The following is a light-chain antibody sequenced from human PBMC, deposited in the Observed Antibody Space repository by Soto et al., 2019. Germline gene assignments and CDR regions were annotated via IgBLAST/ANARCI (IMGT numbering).Light chain of an antibody. CDR1: SGDVGAYDY. J-gene: IGLJ2*01. Sequence: QSVLTQPASVSGSLGQSITISCTGSSGDVGAYDYVSWYQQHPGKAPKLMIYGVSSRPSGVSHRFSGSKSGNTASLTISGLQADDEADYYCISYTTSTSVIFGGGTKVTVL. V-gene: IGLV2-14*03. CDR2: GVS. CDR3: ISYTTSTSVI.